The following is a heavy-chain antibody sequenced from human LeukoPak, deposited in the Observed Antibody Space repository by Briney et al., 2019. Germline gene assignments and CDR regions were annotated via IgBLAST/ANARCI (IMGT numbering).Heavy chain of an antibody. CDR3: ASGGYYQFDY. CDR2: IYSDNT. V-gene: IGHV3-66*01. Sequence: GGSLRLSCTVSGFTVSTNSMSWVRQAPGKGLEWVSFIYSDNTHYSDSVKGRFTISRDNSKNTLYLQMNSLRAEDTAVYYCASGGYYQFDYWGQGTLVTVSS. D-gene: IGHD3-22*01. J-gene: IGHJ4*02. CDR1: GFTVSTNS.